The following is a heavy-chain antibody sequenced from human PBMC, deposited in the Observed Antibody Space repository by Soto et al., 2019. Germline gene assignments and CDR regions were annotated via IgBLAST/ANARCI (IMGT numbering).Heavy chain of an antibody. V-gene: IGHV3-7*01. CDR3: ARGSRGWYMNVRFPSTHDAFDI. J-gene: IGHJ3*02. CDR2: IKQDGSEK. CDR1: RFTFSSYW. D-gene: IGHD6-19*01. Sequence: PGGSLRLSCAASRFTFSSYWMSWVRQAPGKGLEWVANIKQDGSEKYYVDSVKGRFTISRDNAENSLYLQMNSLRAEDTAVYYCARGSRGWYMNVRFPSTHDAFDIWGQGTMVTVSS.